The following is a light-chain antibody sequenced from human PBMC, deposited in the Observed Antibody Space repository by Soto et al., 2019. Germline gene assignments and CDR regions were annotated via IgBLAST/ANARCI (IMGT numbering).Light chain of an antibody. CDR2: LAS. CDR1: QSLLDSHGYNY. Sequence: DIVMTQSPLSLPVTPGEPASISCRSSQSLLDSHGYNYLDWYLQRPGQSPQLLIYLASNRASGVPDRFSGSGSGTDFTLKITRVEADDVGVYYCMQALQTPLFGQGTRLEIK. J-gene: IGKJ5*01. CDR3: MQALQTPL. V-gene: IGKV2-28*01.